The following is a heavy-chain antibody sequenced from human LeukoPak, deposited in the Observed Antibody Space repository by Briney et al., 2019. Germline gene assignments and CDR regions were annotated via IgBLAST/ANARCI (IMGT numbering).Heavy chain of an antibody. V-gene: IGHV3-23*01. D-gene: IGHD3-22*01. CDR2: ISGSGGGT. Sequence: GGSLRLSCAVSGITLSNYGMTWVRQAPWKGLEWVAGISGSGGGTNYAHAVKGRFTISRDNSKNTLYLQMNSLRAEDTAVYFCAKRGVVIRVILVGFHKEAYYFDSWGQGALVTVSS. CDR1: GITLSNYG. CDR3: AKRGVVIRVILVGFHKEAYYFDS. J-gene: IGHJ4*02.